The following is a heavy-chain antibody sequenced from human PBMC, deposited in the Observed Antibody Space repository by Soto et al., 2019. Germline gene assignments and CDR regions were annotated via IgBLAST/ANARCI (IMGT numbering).Heavy chain of an antibody. CDR3: GTVHNTSWSFNF. CDR2: TGLSGRTT. J-gene: IGHJ4*02. CDR1: GLTFSVSA. Sequence: EVQLLESGGGLVQPGGSLRLSCVASGLTFSVSAMTWVRQAPGKGLEWVSTTGLSGRTTYYGDSVKGRFTVSRDNSKNTLDLQMSSLRAEDTDVYYCGTVHNTSWSFNFWGRGTLVTVSS. V-gene: IGHV3-23*01. D-gene: IGHD6-6*01.